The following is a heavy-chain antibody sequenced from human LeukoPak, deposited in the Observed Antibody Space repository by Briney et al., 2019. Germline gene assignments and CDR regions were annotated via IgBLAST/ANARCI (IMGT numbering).Heavy chain of an antibody. Sequence: GGSLRLSCAASEFTFSSYWMSWVRQAPGKGLDWVANIKQDGSEKYYVDSVKGRFTISRDNAKNSLYLQMNSLRAEDTSVYYCARDLGPGQYYYYYLDVWGKGTTVTVSS. CDR3: ARDLGPGQYYYYYLDV. CDR1: EFTFSSYW. CDR2: IKQDGSEK. V-gene: IGHV3-7*01. J-gene: IGHJ6*03.